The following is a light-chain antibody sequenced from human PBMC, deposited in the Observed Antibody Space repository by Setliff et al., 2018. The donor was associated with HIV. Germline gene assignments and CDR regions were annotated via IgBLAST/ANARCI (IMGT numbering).Light chain of an antibody. V-gene: IGLV2-14*02. J-gene: IGLJ2*01. CDR1: SSDIGRYNL. CDR2: DVS. CDR3: SSYSTSNTPSVI. Sequence: QSALTQPASVSGSPGQSITISCTGTSSDIGRYNLVSWYQQYPGKAPKIMIYDVSNRPSGVSNRFSGSKSGNTASLTISGLQADDEADYYCSSYSTSNTPSVIFGGGTKVTVL.